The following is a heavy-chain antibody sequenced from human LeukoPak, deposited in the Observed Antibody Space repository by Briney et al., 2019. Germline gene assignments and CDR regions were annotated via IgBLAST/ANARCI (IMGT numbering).Heavy chain of an antibody. V-gene: IGHV3-23*01. CDR1: GFTFSSYA. J-gene: IGHJ4*02. Sequence: GGSLRLSCAASGFTFSSYAMSWVRQAPGKGLEWVSAISGSGGSTYYADSVKGRFTISRDNAKNSLYLQMNSLRAEDTAVYYCARAGGSTNFPFDYWGQGTLVTVSS. CDR2: ISGSGGST. CDR3: ARAGGSTNFPFDY. D-gene: IGHD6-25*01.